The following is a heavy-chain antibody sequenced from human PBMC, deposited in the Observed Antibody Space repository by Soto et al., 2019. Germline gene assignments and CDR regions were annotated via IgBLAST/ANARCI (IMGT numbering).Heavy chain of an antibody. CDR1: GFSFSSYG. CDR2: IWYDGSNK. J-gene: IGHJ3*02. V-gene: IGHV3-33*01. Sequence: QVQLVESGGGVVQSGRSLRLSCAASGFSFSSYGMHWVRQAPGKGLEWVAVIWYDGSNKYYADSVKGGFTSSRDNSKNTLYLLMNSLRAEDTAVYYCARDGSGDRHAFDIWGQGTMVTVSS. CDR3: ARDGSGDRHAFDI. D-gene: IGHD3-10*01.